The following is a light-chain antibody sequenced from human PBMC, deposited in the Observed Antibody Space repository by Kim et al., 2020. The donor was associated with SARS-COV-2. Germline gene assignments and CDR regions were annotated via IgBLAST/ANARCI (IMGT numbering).Light chain of an antibody. CDR2: EVS. CDR3: SSYAGSNNFGV. Sequence: HPVPSSCTGTSSDVGGYNYVSWYQQHPGKAPKLMIYEVSKWPSGVPDRFSGSKSGNTASLTVSGLQAEDEADYYCSSYAGSNNFGVFGGGTQLTVL. CDR1: SSDVGGYNY. J-gene: IGLJ2*01. V-gene: IGLV2-8*01.